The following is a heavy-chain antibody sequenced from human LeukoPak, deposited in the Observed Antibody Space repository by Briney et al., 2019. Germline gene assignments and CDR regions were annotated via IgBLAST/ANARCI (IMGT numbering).Heavy chain of an antibody. CDR3: VCKSGGSGLDY. CDR1: GFTFSSYW. Sequence: GGSLRLSCAASGFTFSSYWMSWVRQAPGKGLEWVANIKQDGSEKYYVDSVKGRFTISRDNAKNSLYLQMNSLRAEDTAVYYCVCKSGGSGLDYWGQGTLVTVSS. V-gene: IGHV3-7*01. D-gene: IGHD2-15*01. J-gene: IGHJ4*02. CDR2: IKQDGSEK.